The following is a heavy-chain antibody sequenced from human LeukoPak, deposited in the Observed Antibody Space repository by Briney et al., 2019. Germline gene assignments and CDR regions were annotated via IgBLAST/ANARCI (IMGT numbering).Heavy chain of an antibody. J-gene: IGHJ2*01. D-gene: IGHD6-19*01. CDR2: IIPIFGTA. V-gene: IGHV1-69*06. Sequence: GASVKVSCKTSGYSFTSYGLSWVRQAPGQGLEWMGGIIPIFGTANYAQKFQGRVTITADKSTSTAYMELSSLRSEDTAVYYCARDRGAVAGTWYFDLWGRGTLVTVSS. CDR1: GYSFTSYG. CDR3: ARDRGAVAGTWYFDL.